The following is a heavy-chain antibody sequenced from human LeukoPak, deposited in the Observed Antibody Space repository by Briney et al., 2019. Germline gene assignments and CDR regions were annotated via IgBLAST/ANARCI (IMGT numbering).Heavy chain of an antibody. Sequence: SETLSLTCTVPGGSISNGGYYWSWIRQHPGKGLEWIGYIYYSGSTYYNPSLKSRVTISVDTSKNQFSLKLSSVTAADTAVYYCARGAGLLWFGEWFDPWGQGTLVTVSS. J-gene: IGHJ5*02. D-gene: IGHD3-10*01. CDR1: GGSISNGGYY. CDR2: IYYSGST. CDR3: ARGAGLLWFGEWFDP. V-gene: IGHV4-31*03.